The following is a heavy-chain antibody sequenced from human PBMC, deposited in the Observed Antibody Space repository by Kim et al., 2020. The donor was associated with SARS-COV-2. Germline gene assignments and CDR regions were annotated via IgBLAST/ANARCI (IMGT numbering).Heavy chain of an antibody. V-gene: IGHV3-9*01. J-gene: IGHJ3*01. Sequence: ADSVKGRFTISRDNAKNSLYLQMNSLRAEDTALYCCAKALYYYDSSGYSEWGQGTMVTVSS. CDR3: AKALYYYDSSGYSE. D-gene: IGHD3-22*01.